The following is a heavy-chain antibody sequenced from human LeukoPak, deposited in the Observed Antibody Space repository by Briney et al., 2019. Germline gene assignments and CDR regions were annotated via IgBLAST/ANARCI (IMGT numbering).Heavy chain of an antibody. D-gene: IGHD4-11*01. CDR3: ARDRVRGNSNPFFDY. CDR1: GGSVSSGTYY. CDR2: IYYTGSI. V-gene: IGHV4-61*01. J-gene: IGHJ4*02. Sequence: SETLSLTCTVSGGSVSSGTYYWSWIRQPPGKGLEWIGYIYYTGSINYNPSLKSRVTISVDTSKNLFSLKLISVTAADTAVYYCARDRVRGNSNPFFDYWGQGTLVTVSS.